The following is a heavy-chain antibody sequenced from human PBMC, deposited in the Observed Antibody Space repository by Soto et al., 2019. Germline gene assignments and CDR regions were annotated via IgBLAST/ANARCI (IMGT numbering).Heavy chain of an antibody. Sequence: SETLSLTCSVSGDTIRSDYWNWIRQPPGKRLEWIGYIYYSGSTYYNPSLKSRVTISVDTSKNQFSLKLSSVTAADTAAYYCARGQVVAAQHWGQGTLVTVSS. J-gene: IGHJ4*02. V-gene: IGHV4-59*12. CDR1: GDTIRSDY. CDR2: IYYSGST. D-gene: IGHD2-15*01. CDR3: ARGQVVAAQH.